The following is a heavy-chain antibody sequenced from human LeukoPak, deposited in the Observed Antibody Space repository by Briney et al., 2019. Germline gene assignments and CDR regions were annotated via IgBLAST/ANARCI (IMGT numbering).Heavy chain of an antibody. D-gene: IGHD3-3*01. V-gene: IGHV4-61*05. CDR3: ARRMSPYYDFWSGYYTGMGWFDP. Sequence: SETLSLTCTVSGGSISSSSYYWGWIRQPPGKGLEWIGYIYYSGSTNYNPSLKSRVTISVDTSKNQFSLKLSSVTAADTAVYYCARRMSPYYDFWSGYYTGMGWFDPWGQGTLVTVSS. J-gene: IGHJ5*02. CDR2: IYYSGST. CDR1: GGSISSSSYY.